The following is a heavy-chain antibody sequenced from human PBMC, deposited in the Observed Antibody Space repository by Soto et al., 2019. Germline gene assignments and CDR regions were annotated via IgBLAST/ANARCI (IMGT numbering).Heavy chain of an antibody. V-gene: IGHV2-5*02. CDR1: GFSLTTSGVG. CDR3: AHSLLGRVIDY. D-gene: IGHD3-3*01. CDR2: IYWDDDK. Sequence: QITLKESGPTLVKTTQTLTLTCTFSGFSLTTSGVGVAWIRQPPGKALECLALIYWDDDKRYSPSLKNRLTITKDTSKNQVVLTMTNMDPVDTATYYCAHSLLGRVIDYWGQGTLVTVSS. J-gene: IGHJ4*02.